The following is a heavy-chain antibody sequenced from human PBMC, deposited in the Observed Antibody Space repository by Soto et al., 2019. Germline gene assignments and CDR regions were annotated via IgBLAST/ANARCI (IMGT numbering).Heavy chain of an antibody. V-gene: IGHV3-74*01. CDR1: GFTFSNYW. CDR2: INSDGSTT. CDR3: ARGARDHWSFDL. Sequence: EAQLVESGGGLVQPGGSLRLACAASGFTFSNYWIHWVRQAPGKGLVWLSRINSDGSTTNYADSVKGRFTISRDNAKDTMYLQQTSMRAEDAAVYFCARGARDHWSFDLWGRGTLVTVSS. J-gene: IGHJ2*01.